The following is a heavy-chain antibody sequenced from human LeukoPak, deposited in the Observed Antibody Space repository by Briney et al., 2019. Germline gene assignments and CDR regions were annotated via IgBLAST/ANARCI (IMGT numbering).Heavy chain of an antibody. J-gene: IGHJ4*02. Sequence: GASLTLSFTASGYTFTTYGISWVRQAPGQRRERMGWISTYNGDTNYAQKLQGRVTMTTDTSTNTAYMELRSLRSDDTAVYYCAREGLGELTLDYWGQGTLVTVSS. CDR2: ISTYNGDT. D-gene: IGHD3-16*01. CDR1: GYTFTTYG. CDR3: AREGLGELTLDY. V-gene: IGHV1-18*01.